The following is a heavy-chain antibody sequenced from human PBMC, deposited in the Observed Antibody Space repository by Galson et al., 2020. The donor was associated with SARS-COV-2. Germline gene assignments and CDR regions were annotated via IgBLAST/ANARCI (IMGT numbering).Heavy chain of an antibody. CDR1: GGTFSGYY. D-gene: IGHD6-13*01. CDR2: INDGGRT. CDR3: ARGRYPRADGILLWMYRIASSGVFDS. V-gene: IGHV4-34*01. Sequence: SQTLSLTCAVYGGTFSGYYWNWIRQSPGKGLEWIGEINDGGRTNYNPSLESRVGISVDTSKKQFSLKLSSVTAADTAVYHCARGRYPRADGILLWMYRIASSGVFDSWGQGTRVTVSS. J-gene: IGHJ4*02.